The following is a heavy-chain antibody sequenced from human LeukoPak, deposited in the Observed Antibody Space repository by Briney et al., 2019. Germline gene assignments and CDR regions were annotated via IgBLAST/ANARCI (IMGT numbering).Heavy chain of an antibody. J-gene: IGHJ4*02. V-gene: IGHV4-34*01. D-gene: IGHD6-13*01. CDR1: GGSFSGYY. CDR3: ARIVAAAVYFDY. CDR2: INHSGST. Sequence: SETLSLTCAVYGGSFSGYYWSWIRQPPGKGLEWIGEINHSGSTNYNPSLKSRVTISVGTSKNQFSLKLSSVTAADTAVYYCARIVAAAVYFDYWGQGTLVTVSS.